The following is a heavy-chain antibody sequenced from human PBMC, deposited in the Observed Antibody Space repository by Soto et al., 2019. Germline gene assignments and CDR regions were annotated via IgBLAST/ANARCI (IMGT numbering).Heavy chain of an antibody. Sequence: GASVKVSCKASGYTFTNYYMHWVRQAPGQGLEWMGIINSGGGSATYAQKFQGRVTITRDTSASTAYMELSSLRSEDTAVYYCARDLGGWPDYWGQGTLVTVSS. CDR1: GYTFTNYY. V-gene: IGHV1-46*01. CDR2: INSGGGSA. CDR3: ARDLGGWPDY. J-gene: IGHJ4*02. D-gene: IGHD2-15*01.